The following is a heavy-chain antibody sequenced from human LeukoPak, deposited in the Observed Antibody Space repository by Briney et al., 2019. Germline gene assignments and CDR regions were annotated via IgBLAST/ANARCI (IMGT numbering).Heavy chain of an antibody. V-gene: IGHV1-24*01. CDR1: GSSLSELS. Sequence: GASVRVSCKVSGSSLSELSMHWVRQTPTNGLEWLGGLDPENGVIIYAEKLKGRVTMTEDTSSDTAYMAVNSLTSDDTAVYYCATGLTFFGEVASLESWGQGTLVTVSS. J-gene: IGHJ4*02. D-gene: IGHD3-3*01. CDR2: LDPENGVI. CDR3: ATGLTFFGEVASLES.